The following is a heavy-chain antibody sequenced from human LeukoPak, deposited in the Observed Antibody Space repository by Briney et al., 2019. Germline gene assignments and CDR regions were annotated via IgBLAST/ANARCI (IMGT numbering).Heavy chain of an antibody. V-gene: IGHV4-30-2*01. J-gene: IGHJ3*02. CDR2: IYHSGST. D-gene: IGHD4-23*01. CDR1: GGSISSGGYS. CDR3: ARLENSAFPFDI. Sequence: SQTLSLTCAVSGGSISSGGYSWSWIRLPPGKGLEWIGFIYHSGSTYYSPSLNSRVTISVDTSKNQFSLKPTSVTAADTAVYYCARLENSAFPFDIWGQGTLVTVSS.